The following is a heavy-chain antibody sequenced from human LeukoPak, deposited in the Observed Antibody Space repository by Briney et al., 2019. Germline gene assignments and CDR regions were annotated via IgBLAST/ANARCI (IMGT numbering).Heavy chain of an antibody. D-gene: IGHD1-1*01. CDR3: ARHFTGNWIWFDP. Sequence: SETLSLTCTVSGGSIRSSYYWGWIRQPSGEGLEWIGSLFFSGNSHYNPSLKGRVTMSVDTSKNQFSPSLSSVTAADTGLYYCARHFTGNWIWFDPWGQGTLVTVSS. CDR2: LFFSGNS. V-gene: IGHV4-39*01. J-gene: IGHJ5*02. CDR1: GGSIRSSYY.